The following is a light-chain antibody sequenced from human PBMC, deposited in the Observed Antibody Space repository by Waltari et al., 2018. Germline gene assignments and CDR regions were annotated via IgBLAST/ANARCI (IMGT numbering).Light chain of an antibody. Sequence: QSALTQPPSASGSPGQSVTISCPGTSSDVGGYEYVPWYQHHPGKAPKLIVYEVTQRPSGVPDRFSGSKSGNTASLTVSGLQAEDEAEYYCSSYARGNAVVFGGGTRLTVL. V-gene: IGLV2-8*01. CDR3: SSYARGNAVV. J-gene: IGLJ2*01. CDR2: EVT. CDR1: SSDVGGYEY.